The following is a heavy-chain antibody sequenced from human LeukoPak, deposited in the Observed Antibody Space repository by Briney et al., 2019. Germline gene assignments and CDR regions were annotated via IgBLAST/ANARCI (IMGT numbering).Heavy chain of an antibody. V-gene: IGHV3-30*18. CDR1: GFPFSNYD. D-gene: IGHD6-19*01. CDR2: ISYDGSNK. CDR3: AKCHISGWYYFGY. Sequence: GGSLRLSCAASGFPFSNYDMHWVRQAPGKGMEWVALISYDGSNKYYADSVKGRFTLSRDNSKNTLFLQMNSLTPEDTAVYYCAKCHISGWYYFGYWGQGTLVTVSS. J-gene: IGHJ4*02.